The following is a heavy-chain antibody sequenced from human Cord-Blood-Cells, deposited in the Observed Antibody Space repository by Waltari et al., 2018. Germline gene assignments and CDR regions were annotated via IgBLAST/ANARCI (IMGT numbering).Heavy chain of an antibody. Sequence: QVQLQESGPGLVKPSETLSLTCPVSGGSISSYYWSWIRQPPGKGLEWIGYIYYSGSTNYNPSLKSRVTISVDTSKNQFSLKLSSVTAADTAVYYCARGRAVPGHWYFDLWGRGTLVTVSS. CDR3: ARGRAVPGHWYFDL. CDR2: IYYSGST. J-gene: IGHJ2*01. D-gene: IGHD1-26*01. V-gene: IGHV4-59*01. CDR1: GGSISSYY.